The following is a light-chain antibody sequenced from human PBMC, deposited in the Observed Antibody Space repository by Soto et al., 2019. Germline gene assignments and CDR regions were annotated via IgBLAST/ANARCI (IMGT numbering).Light chain of an antibody. J-gene: IGLJ2*01. CDR2: DVS. V-gene: IGLV2-14*01. CDR3: SSYTSSSPVV. CDR1: SSDVGGYNY. Sequence: QSALTQPASVSGFPGQSITISCTGTSSDVGGYNYVSWYQQHPGKAPKLMIYDVSNRPSGVSNRFSGSKSGNTASLTISGLQAEDEADYYCSSYTSSSPVVFGGGTQLSVL.